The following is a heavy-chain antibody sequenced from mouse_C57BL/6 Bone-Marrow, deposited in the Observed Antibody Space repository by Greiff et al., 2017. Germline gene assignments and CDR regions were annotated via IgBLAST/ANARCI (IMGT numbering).Heavy chain of an antibody. V-gene: IGHV5-16*01. CDR3: AREHYGSSRYFDY. Sequence: EVQLVESEGGLVQPGSSMKLSCTASGFTFSDYYMAWVRQVPEKGLEWVANINYDGSSTYYLDSLKSRFIISRDNAKNILYLQMSSLKSEDTATYYCAREHYGSSRYFDYWGQGTTLTVSS. CDR1: GFTFSDYY. J-gene: IGHJ2*01. D-gene: IGHD1-1*01. CDR2: INYDGSST.